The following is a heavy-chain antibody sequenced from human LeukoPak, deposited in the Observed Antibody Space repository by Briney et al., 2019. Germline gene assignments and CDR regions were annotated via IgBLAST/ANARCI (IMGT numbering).Heavy chain of an antibody. Sequence: GGSLRLSCAASGFTFSSYAMSWVRQAPGKGLEWVSAISGSGGSTYYADSVKGRFAISRDNAKNSLYLQMNSLRAEDTAVYYCARDSLLTGYYYYYMDVWGKGTTVTVSS. CDR2: ISGSGGST. J-gene: IGHJ6*03. V-gene: IGHV3-23*01. D-gene: IGHD3-9*01. CDR1: GFTFSSYA. CDR3: ARDSLLTGYYYYYMDV.